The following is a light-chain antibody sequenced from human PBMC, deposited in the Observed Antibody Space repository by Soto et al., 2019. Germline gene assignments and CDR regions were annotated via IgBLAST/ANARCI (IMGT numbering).Light chain of an antibody. V-gene: IGKV1-5*01. Sequence: DIQMTQSPSILSASVGDRVAITCRANESISNWLAWYQQKPGKAPQVLIYDASRLESGVPVRFSGSGSATEFTITISSLQPDDLATYYCQQYKSYSYTFGQGTNLEI. CDR1: ESISNW. J-gene: IGKJ2*01. CDR2: DAS. CDR3: QQYKSYSYT.